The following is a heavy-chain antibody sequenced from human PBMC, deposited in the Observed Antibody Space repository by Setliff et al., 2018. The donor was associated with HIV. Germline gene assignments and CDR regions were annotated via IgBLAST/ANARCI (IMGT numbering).Heavy chain of an antibody. CDR2: ITTYNGNT. V-gene: IGHV1-18*01. CDR1: GYTFTSYG. J-gene: IGHJ3*02. Sequence: GASVKVSCKAAGYTFTSYGINWVRQAPGQGLEWMGWITTYNGNTVYAQNLQGRITMTTDTSTSTVYIELRSLRSDDTAVYYCARDEGASCGGDCYNQDAFDIWGHGTKVTVSS. CDR3: ARDEGASCGGDCYNQDAFDI. D-gene: IGHD2-21*02.